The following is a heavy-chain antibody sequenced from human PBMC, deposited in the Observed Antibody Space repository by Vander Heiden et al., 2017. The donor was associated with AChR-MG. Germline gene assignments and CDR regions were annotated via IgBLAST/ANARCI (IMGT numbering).Heavy chain of an antibody. V-gene: IGHV3-66*01. CDR1: GFTVSSNY. Sequence: EVQLVESGGGLVQPGGSLRLSCAASGFTVSSNYMSWVRQAPGKGLEWVSVIYSGGSTYDADSVKGRFTISRDNAKNTVYIKMNSMRVEDTAVYYGARGTTVTTSDYWGQGTLVTVSS. CDR2: IYSGGST. D-gene: IGHD4-17*01. J-gene: IGHJ4*02. CDR3: ARGTTVTTSDY.